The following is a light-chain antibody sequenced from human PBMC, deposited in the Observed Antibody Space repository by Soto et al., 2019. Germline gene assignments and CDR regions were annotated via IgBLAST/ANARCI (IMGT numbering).Light chain of an antibody. CDR1: QAIESY. J-gene: IGKJ2*01. CDR3: LETYSPPYT. Sequence: DIQMTQSPSSLSASVGDRVTITCRASQAIESYLNWYQQKPGKAPKLLIYAASSLQSGVPSRFSGRGSGTDFTLTISSLQTEDFATYYCLETYSPPYTFGQGTKLEI. CDR2: AAS. V-gene: IGKV1-39*01.